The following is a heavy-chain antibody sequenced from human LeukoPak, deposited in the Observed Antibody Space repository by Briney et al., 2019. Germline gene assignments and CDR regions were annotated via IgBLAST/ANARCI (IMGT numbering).Heavy chain of an antibody. CDR2: IISSSTYI. V-gene: IGHV3-21*01. CDR1: GFTFSNYI. D-gene: IGHD3-22*01. CDR3: ATGWRDSSGYGAFDM. J-gene: IGHJ3*02. Sequence: KTGGSLRLSCAASGFTFSNYIMNWVRQAPGKGLEWVSSIISSSTYIYYADSVKGRFTISRDNAKNSLYLQITSLRAEDTAVYYCATGWRDSSGYGAFDMWGQGTMVAVSS.